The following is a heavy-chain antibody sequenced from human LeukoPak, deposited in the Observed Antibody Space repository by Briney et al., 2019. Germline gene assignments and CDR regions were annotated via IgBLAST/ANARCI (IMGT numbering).Heavy chain of an antibody. CDR2: IYYSGSA. CDR1: GVSISSGGYS. V-gene: IGHV4-61*08. CDR3: ARTGVVATSYFFDY. J-gene: IGHJ4*02. Sequence: SETLSLTCAVSGVSISSGGYSWSWIRQPPGKGLEWIGFIYYSGSANYNPSLRSRVTISVDTSKNQFSLKLTSVTAADTAVYYCARTGVVATSYFFDYWGQGTLVTVSS. D-gene: IGHD5-12*01.